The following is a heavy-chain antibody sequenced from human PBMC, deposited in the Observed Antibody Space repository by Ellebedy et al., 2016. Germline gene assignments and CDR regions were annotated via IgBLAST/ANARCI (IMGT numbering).Heavy chain of an antibody. CDR1: GGSFSAYY. CDR2: INHSGST. Sequence: SETLSLTXAVYGGSFSAYYWTWIRQPPGKGLEWIGEINHSGSTNYNPSLKSRVTISVDTSKNQFSLKLSSVTAADTAVYYCARDRAYFRMDVWGQGTTVTVSS. J-gene: IGHJ6*02. V-gene: IGHV4-34*01. D-gene: IGHD2-21*01. CDR3: ARDRAYFRMDV.